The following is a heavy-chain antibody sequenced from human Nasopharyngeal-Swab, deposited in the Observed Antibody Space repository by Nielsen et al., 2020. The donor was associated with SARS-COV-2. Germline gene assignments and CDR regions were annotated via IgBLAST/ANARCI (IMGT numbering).Heavy chain of an antibody. V-gene: IGHV4-34*01. J-gene: IGHJ6*03. Sequence: SETLSLTCAVNGGSFSDFRWTWLRQPPGKGLEWIGQIDLSGGTDYNSSLKSRVTISLDTPKKQFSLRLNSVTAADSAIYYCATNLEYTSMWYLGHFFYYMDVWGKGTAVTVSS. CDR1: GGSFSDFR. D-gene: IGHD3-3*01. CDR2: IDLSGGT. CDR3: ATNLEYTSMWYLGHFFYYMDV.